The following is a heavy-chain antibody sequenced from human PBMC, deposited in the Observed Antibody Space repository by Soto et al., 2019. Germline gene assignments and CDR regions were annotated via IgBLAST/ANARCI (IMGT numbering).Heavy chain of an antibody. Sequence: GGSLRLSCAASGFTFSTYGMHWVRQAPGKGLEWVGVIWYDGRNKYYADSVKGRFTISRDNSKNTLFLQMNSLRAEDTAVYYCARVLYYYDSRGNYYDEGANDYWGQGTLVTVSS. D-gene: IGHD3-22*01. CDR1: GFTFSTYG. CDR2: IWYDGRNK. J-gene: IGHJ4*02. V-gene: IGHV3-33*01. CDR3: ARVLYYYDSRGNYYDEGANDY.